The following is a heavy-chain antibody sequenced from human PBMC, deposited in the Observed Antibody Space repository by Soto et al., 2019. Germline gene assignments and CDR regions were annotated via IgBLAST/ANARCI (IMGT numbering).Heavy chain of an antibody. J-gene: IGHJ4*02. CDR2: ISGSGGST. CDR1: GFTFSSYA. V-gene: IGHV3-23*01. CDR3: AKGTPPGYYGSGSYYDAFDY. Sequence: PGGSLRLSCAASGFTFSSYAMSWVRQAPGKGLEWVSAISGSGGSTYYADSVKGRFTISRDNSKNTLYLQMNSLRAEDTAVYYCAKGTPPGYYGSGSYYDAFDYWGQGTLVTVSS. D-gene: IGHD3-10*01.